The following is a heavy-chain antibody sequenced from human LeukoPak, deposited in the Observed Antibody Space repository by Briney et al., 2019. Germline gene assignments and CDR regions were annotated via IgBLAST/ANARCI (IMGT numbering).Heavy chain of an antibody. CDR1: GYTFTGYY. D-gene: IGHD3-22*01. J-gene: IGHJ4*02. CDR3: ARDWIDYDSQS. V-gene: IGHV1-2*02. CDR2: INPNSGGT. Sequence: ASVKVSCKASGYTFTGYYMHWVRQAPGQGLEWMGWINPNSGGTNYAQKFQGRVTMTRDTSISTAYMELSSLRSEDTAVYYCARDWIDYDSQSWGQGTLVTVSS.